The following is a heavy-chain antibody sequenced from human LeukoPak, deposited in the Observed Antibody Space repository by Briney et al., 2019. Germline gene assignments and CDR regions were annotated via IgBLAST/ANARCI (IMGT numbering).Heavy chain of an antibody. CDR3: ARLPTTVTIVSDNWFDP. CDR2: IYPGDSDT. V-gene: IGHV5-51*01. J-gene: IGHJ5*02. CDR1: GYSFTSYW. D-gene: IGHD4-17*01. Sequence: GESLKISCKGSGYSFTSYWIGWVRQMPGKGLGWMGIIYPGDSDTRYSPSFQGQVTISADKSISTAYLQWSSLKASGTAMYYCARLPTTVTIVSDNWFDPWGQGTLVTVSS.